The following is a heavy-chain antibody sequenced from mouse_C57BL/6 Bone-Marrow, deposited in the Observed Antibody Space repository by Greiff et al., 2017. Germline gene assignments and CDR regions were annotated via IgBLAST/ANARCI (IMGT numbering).Heavy chain of an antibody. J-gene: IGHJ4*01. Sequence: QVQLQQSGAELARPGASVKMSCKASGYTFTSYTMHWVKQRPGQGLEWIGYINPSSGYTKYNQKFKDKATLTADKSSSTAYMQLSSLTSEDSAVYYCAREGNYVDYAMDYWGEGTSVTVSS. CDR1: GYTFTSYT. V-gene: IGHV1-4*01. D-gene: IGHD2-1*01. CDR2: INPSSGYT. CDR3: AREGNYVDYAMDY.